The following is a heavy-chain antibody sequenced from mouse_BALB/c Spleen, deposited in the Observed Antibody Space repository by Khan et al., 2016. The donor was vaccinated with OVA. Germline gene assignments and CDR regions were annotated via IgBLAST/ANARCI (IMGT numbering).Heavy chain of an antibody. CDR3: ARDGSRYNYAMDY. CDR1: GYSITSDYA. D-gene: IGHD2-3*01. J-gene: IGHJ4*01. Sequence: DVQLQESGPGLVKPSQSLSLTCTVTGYSITSDYAWNWLRQFPGNKLEWMGYISSSCSTNYNPALKSRISITRDTSKNQFFLQLNSVTTEDTATYYCARDGSRYNYAMDYWGQGTSVTVSS. CDR2: ISSSCST. V-gene: IGHV3-2*02.